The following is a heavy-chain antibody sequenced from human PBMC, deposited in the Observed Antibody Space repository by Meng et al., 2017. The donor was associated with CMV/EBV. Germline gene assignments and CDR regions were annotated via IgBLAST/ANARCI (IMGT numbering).Heavy chain of an antibody. CDR3: AREGDNPIDY. CDR1: WGSSRSGDYY. Sequence: EALQVAGPAVGKPYPALPLPFTGSWGSSRSGDYYWSWLRNPPGKGLEWIWYIYYSGSTYSNPSRKSRFTISVDTSKNQFSLKLSSVTAADTAVYYCAREGDNPIDYWGQGTLVTVSS. D-gene: IGHD2-21*02. CDR2: IYYSGST. V-gene: IGHV4-30-4*08. J-gene: IGHJ4*02.